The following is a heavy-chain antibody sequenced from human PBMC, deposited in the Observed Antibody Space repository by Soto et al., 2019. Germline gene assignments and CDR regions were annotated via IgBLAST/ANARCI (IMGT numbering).Heavy chain of an antibody. J-gene: IGHJ6*02. CDR2: ISSSSSTI. V-gene: IGHV3-48*02. CDR1: GFTVSSYS. CDR3: ARELYSSGWKDLAYYYGMDV. D-gene: IGHD6-19*01. Sequence: PGGSLRLSCAASGFTVSSYSMNLVRQAPGKGLEWVSYISSSSSTIYYADSVKGRFTISRDNAKNSLYLQMNSLRDEDTAVYYCARELYSSGWKDLAYYYGMDVWGQGTTVTVSS.